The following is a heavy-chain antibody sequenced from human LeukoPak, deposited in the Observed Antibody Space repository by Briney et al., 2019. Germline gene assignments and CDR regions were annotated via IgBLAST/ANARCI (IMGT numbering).Heavy chain of an antibody. CDR2: ISSSGSTI. Sequence: GGSLRLSCAASGFTFSDHYMSWIRQAPGKGLEWVSYISSSGSTIYYADSVKGRFTISRDNAKNSLYLQMNSLRAEDTAVYYCARDRCSSTSCYEVTWFDPWGQGTLVTVSS. J-gene: IGHJ5*02. V-gene: IGHV3-11*04. CDR3: ARDRCSSTSCYEVTWFDP. CDR1: GFTFSDHY. D-gene: IGHD2-2*01.